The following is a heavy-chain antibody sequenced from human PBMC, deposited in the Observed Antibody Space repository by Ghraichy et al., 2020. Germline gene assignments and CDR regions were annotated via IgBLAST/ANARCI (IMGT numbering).Heavy chain of an antibody. Sequence: LNISCAASGFTFSSYGMHWVRQAPGKGLEWVAVISYDGSNKYYADSVKGRFTISRDNSKNTLYLQMNSLRAEDTAVYYCAKSLPYSSRSNYGDYVLDYWGQGTLVTVSS. CDR3: AKSLPYSSRSNYGDYVLDY. J-gene: IGHJ4*02. CDR1: GFTFSSYG. V-gene: IGHV3-30*18. D-gene: IGHD4-17*01. CDR2: ISYDGSNK.